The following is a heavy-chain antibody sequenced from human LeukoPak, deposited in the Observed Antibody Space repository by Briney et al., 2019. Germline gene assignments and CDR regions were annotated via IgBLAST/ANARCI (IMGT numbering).Heavy chain of an antibody. J-gene: IGHJ4*02. CDR3: AKDPYGSGSSMGY. D-gene: IGHD3-10*01. CDR1: GFTFSNAW. CDR2: ISYDGSNK. Sequence: GGSLRLSCAASGFTFSNAWMSWVRQAPGKGLEWVAVISYDGSNKYYADSVKGRFTISRDNSKNTLYLQMNSLRAEDTAVYYCAKDPYGSGSSMGYWGQGTLVTVSS. V-gene: IGHV3-30*18.